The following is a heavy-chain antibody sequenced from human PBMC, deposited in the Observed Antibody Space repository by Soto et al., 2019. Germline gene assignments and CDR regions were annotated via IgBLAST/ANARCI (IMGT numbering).Heavy chain of an antibody. Sequence: PWGSLRLSCAASGFTFSSDAMHWVRQAPGKGLEWVAVVSYDGSNKYYADSVKGRFTISRDNSKNTLYLQMNSLRAEDTAVYYCARGEGDYYDSSGYYGSLDYWGQGTLVTVSS. D-gene: IGHD3-22*01. CDR3: ARGEGDYYDSSGYYGSLDY. V-gene: IGHV3-30-3*01. CDR2: VSYDGSNK. CDR1: GFTFSSDA. J-gene: IGHJ4*02.